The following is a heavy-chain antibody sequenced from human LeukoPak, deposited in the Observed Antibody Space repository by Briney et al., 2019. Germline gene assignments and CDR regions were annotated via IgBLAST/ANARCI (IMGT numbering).Heavy chain of an antibody. CDR2: IGVSVGRT. V-gene: IGHV3-23*01. CDR1: GFTFSSFA. D-gene: IGHD5-24*01. Sequence: PGGSLRLSCAASGFTFSSFAMTWIRRAPGKGLEWVSTIGVSVGRTYYAVSVKGRFTISRDNPKNTLYLQMNSLRAEDTAIYYCAKEMATSSTFRWFDRWGQGALVIVSS. CDR3: AKEMATSSTFRWFDR. J-gene: IGHJ5*02.